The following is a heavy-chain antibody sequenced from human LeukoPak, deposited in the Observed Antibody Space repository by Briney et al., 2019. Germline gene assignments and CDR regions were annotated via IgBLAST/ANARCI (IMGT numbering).Heavy chain of an antibody. CDR2: ISRGGSTI. Sequence: GGSLRLSCAASGFSFSSYEMNWVRQAPGRGLEWVSYISRGGSTIYYADSVKGRFTISRDNAKNSLYLQMNSLRAEDTAFYYCARDWQQLAHWGQGTLVTVSS. CDR3: ARDWQQLAH. CDR1: GFSFSSYE. D-gene: IGHD6-13*01. J-gene: IGHJ4*02. V-gene: IGHV3-48*03.